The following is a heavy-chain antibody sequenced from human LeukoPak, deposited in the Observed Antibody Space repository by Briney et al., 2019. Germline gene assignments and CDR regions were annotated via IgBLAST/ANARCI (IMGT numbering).Heavy chain of an antibody. Sequence: ASVKVSCKASRYTFTSYDINWVRQATGQGLEWMGWMNPNSGNTGYAQKFQDRVTMTRDTSISTAYMELSSLRSEDTAVYNCARGVSYYFDSWGQGTLVTVSS. CDR1: RYTFTSYD. D-gene: IGHD1-1*01. V-gene: IGHV1-8*01. CDR3: ARGVSYYFDS. J-gene: IGHJ4*02. CDR2: MNPNSGNT.